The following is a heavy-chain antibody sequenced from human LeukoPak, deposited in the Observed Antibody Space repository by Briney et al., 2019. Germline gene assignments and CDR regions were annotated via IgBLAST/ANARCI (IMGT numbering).Heavy chain of an antibody. CDR1: GFTFSTYS. V-gene: IGHV3-48*01. D-gene: IGHD4-11*01. J-gene: IGHJ5*01. Sequence: GGSLRLSCAASGFTFSTYSMNWVRQAPGKGLQWVSYISSISGSIYYADSVRGRFTISRDNVKNSLFLQMSSLRVEDTAVYYCARGLPYTNLAWFDSWGQGALVTVSS. CDR3: ARGLPYTNLAWFDS. CDR2: ISSISGSI.